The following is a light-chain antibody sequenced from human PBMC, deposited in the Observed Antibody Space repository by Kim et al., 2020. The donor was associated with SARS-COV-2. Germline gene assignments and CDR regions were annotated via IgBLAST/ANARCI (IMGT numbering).Light chain of an antibody. CDR3: GTWHSGLRVVL. J-gene: IGLJ2*01. V-gene: IGLV1-51*01. CDR2: DDD. CDR1: TSDIGNNY. Sequence: QPVLTQPPSVSAAPGQRVTISCSGATSDIGNNYASWYQQLPGTAPKLLIYDDDKRPSGIPDRFSASKSGTTATLTIAGVQTGDEADYHCGTWHSGLRVVLFGGGTQLTVL.